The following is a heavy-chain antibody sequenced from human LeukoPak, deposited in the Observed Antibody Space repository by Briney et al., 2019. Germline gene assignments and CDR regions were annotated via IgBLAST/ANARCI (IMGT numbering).Heavy chain of an antibody. V-gene: IGHV3-21*01. CDR1: GFTFSSYS. Sequence: GESLRLSCAASGFTFSSYSMNWVRQAPGKGLEWVSSISSSSSYIYYADSVKGRFTISRDYAKNSLYLQMNSLRAEDTAVYYCARDAPYQTFDYWGQGTLVTVSS. J-gene: IGHJ4*02. CDR3: ARDAPYQTFDY. CDR2: ISSSSSYI. D-gene: IGHD2-2*01.